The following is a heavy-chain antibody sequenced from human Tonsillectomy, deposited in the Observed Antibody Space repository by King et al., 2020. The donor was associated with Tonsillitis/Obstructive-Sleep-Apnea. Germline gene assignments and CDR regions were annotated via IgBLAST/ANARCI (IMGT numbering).Heavy chain of an antibody. J-gene: IGHJ5*02. D-gene: IGHD2-2*01. CDR1: GFSLSTSGVG. CDR2: IYWDDDK. CDR3: AHRRRVVPAGDWFDP. V-gene: IGHV2-5*02. Sequence: IALKESGPTLVKPTQTLTLTCTFSGFSLSTSGVGVGWIRQPPGKALEWLALIYWDDDKRYRPYLKSRLTITKDTSKHQVVLTMTNMDPVDTATYYCAHRRRVVPAGDWFDPWGQGTLVTVSS.